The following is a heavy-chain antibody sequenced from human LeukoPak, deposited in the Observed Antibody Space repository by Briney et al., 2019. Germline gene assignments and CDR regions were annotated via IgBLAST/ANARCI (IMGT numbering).Heavy chain of an antibody. D-gene: IGHD3-22*01. V-gene: IGHV3-11*06. CDR2: ISSSSSYI. J-gene: IGHJ3*02. Sequence: GGSLRLSCAASGFTFSDYYMSWIRQAPGKGLEWVSYISSSSSYIYYADSVKGRFTISRDNAKNSLYLQMNSLRAEDTAVYYCARDSYYYDSSGYFHDAFDIWGQGTMVTVSS. CDR3: ARDSYYYDSSGYFHDAFDI. CDR1: GFTFSDYY.